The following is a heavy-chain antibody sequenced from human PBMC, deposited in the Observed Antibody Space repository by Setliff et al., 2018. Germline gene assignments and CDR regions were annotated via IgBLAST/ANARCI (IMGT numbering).Heavy chain of an antibody. CDR1: GYRFSSHW. V-gene: IGHV5-51*01. Sequence: GESLTISCKGSGYRFSSHWIGWVRQMPGKGLEWIGIIFPADSDTRYSPSFQGLVTISADKAISTAYLQWSSLKASDTAIYYCAIIDDAIMDLDYWGQGTLVTVSS. J-gene: IGHJ4*02. D-gene: IGHD3-16*01. CDR3: AIIDDAIMDLDY. CDR2: IFPADSDT.